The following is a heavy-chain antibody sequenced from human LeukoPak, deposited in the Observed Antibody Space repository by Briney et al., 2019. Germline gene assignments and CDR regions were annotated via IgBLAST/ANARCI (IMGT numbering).Heavy chain of an antibody. V-gene: IGHV3-33*01. CDR2: IWYDGSNK. CDR3: ARDLYGDTAIDY. J-gene: IGHJ4*02. CDR1: GFTFSSYG. Sequence: GGSLRLSCAASGFTFSSYGMHWVRQAPGEGLEWVAVIWYDGSNKYYADSVKGRFTISRDNSKNTLYLQMNSLRAEDTAVYYCARDLYGDTAIDYWGREPWSPSPQ. D-gene: IGHD4-17*01.